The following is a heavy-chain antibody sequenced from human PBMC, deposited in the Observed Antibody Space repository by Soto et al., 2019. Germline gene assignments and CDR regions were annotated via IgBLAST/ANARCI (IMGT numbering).Heavy chain of an antibody. D-gene: IGHD4-17*01. V-gene: IGHV4-31*03. CDR3: ARDADGALYGDYYSDY. CDR2: IYYSGST. Sequence: QVQLQESGPGLVKPSQTLSLTCTVSGGSISSGGYYWSWIRQHPGKGLEWIGYIYYSGSTYYNPSLKSRVTISVDTSKNQFSLKLSSVTAADTAVYYCARDADGALYGDYYSDYWGQGTLVTVSS. CDR1: GGSISSGGYY. J-gene: IGHJ4*02.